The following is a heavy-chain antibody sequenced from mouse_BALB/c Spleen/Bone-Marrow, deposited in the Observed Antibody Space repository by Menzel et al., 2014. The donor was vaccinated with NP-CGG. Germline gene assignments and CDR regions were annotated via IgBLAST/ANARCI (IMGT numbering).Heavy chain of an antibody. CDR1: GFTFTDYY. D-gene: IGHD2-4*01. CDR2: IRNKANGYTT. J-gene: IGHJ2*01. Sequence: EVHLVESGGGLVQPGGSLGLSCATSGFTFTDYYMSWVRQPPGKALEWLGFIRNKANGYTTEYSASVKGRFTISRDNSQSILYLQMNTLRAEDSATYYCARDRGLTYFDYWGQGTTLTVSS. V-gene: IGHV7-3*02. CDR3: ARDRGLTYFDY.